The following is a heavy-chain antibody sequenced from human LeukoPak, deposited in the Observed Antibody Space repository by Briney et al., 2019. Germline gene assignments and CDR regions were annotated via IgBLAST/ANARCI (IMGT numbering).Heavy chain of an antibody. J-gene: IGHJ5*02. V-gene: IGHV4-34*01. Sequence: SETLSLTCAVYGGSFSGYYWSWIRHPPGKGLEWIGEINHSGSTNYNPSLKSRVTISVDTSKNQFSLKLSSVTAADTAVYYCARMYYDFWTGERNWFDPWGQGTLVTVSS. CDR2: INHSGST. CDR3: ARMYYDFWTGERNWFDP. D-gene: IGHD3-3*01. CDR1: GGSFSGYY.